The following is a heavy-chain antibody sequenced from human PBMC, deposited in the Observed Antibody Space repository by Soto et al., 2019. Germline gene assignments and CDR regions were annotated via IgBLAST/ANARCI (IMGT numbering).Heavy chain of an antibody. D-gene: IGHD2-15*01. CDR3: GKDRGGNCRYYYYYGMDV. V-gene: IGHV3-48*03. CDR1: GFTFSSYE. J-gene: IGHJ6*02. CDR2: ISSSGSTI. Sequence: GGSLRLSCAASGFTFSSYEMNWVRQAPGKGLEWVSYISSSGSTIYYADSVKGRFTISRDNSKNTLYLQMNSLRAEDTAVYYCGKDRGGNCRYYYYYGMDVWGQGTTVTVSS.